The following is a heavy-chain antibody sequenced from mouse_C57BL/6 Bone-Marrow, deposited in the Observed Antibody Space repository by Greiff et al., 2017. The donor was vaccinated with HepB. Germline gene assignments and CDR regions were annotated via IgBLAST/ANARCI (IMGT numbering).Heavy chain of an antibody. Sequence: DVQLVESGGGLVQPGGSLKLSCAASGFTFSDYYMYWVRQTPEKRLEWVAYISNGGGSTYYPDTVKGRFTISRDNAKNTLYLQMSRLKSEDTAMYYCARGPNWDYWGQGTTLTVSS. CDR1: GFTFSDYY. J-gene: IGHJ2*01. V-gene: IGHV5-12*01. CDR3: ARGPNWDY. D-gene: IGHD4-1*01. CDR2: ISNGGGST.